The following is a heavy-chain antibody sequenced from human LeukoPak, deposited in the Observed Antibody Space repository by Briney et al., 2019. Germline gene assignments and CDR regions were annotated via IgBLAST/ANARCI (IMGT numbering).Heavy chain of an antibody. V-gene: IGHV1-69*04. Sequence: GASVKVSCKASGGTFSSYAISWVRQAPGQGLEWMGRIIPILGIANYAQKFQGRVTITADKSTSTAYMELSSLRSEDTAVYYCARGYCSCGSCYSFDYWGQGTLVTVSS. D-gene: IGHD2-15*01. CDR1: GGTFSSYA. CDR3: ARGYCSCGSCYSFDY. J-gene: IGHJ4*02. CDR2: IIPILGIA.